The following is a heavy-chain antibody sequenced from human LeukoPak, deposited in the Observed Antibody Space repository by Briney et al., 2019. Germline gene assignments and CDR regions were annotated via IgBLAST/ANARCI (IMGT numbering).Heavy chain of an antibody. J-gene: IGHJ4*02. Sequence: QTGGSLRLSCAASGFTFSSYAMHWVRQAPGKGLEWVAVIWNDGNHKQYADSVKGRFTISRDSSKNTLYLQMNSLRAEDTAVYYCARDLYSSGWLGGTAYWGQGTLATVSS. D-gene: IGHD6-19*01. CDR1: GFTFSSYA. V-gene: IGHV3-33*08. CDR3: ARDLYSSGWLGGTAY. CDR2: IWNDGNHK.